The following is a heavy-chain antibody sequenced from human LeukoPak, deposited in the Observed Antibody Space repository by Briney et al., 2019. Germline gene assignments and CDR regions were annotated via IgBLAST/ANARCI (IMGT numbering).Heavy chain of an antibody. D-gene: IGHD1-7*01. CDR2: IYYSGST. CDR3: ARDNWNYGSSMDV. CDR1: GGSISSYY. Sequence: SETLSLTCTVSGGSISSYYWSWIRRPPGKGLEWIGYIYYSGSTNYNPSLKSRVTISVDTSKNQFSLKLSSVTAADTAVYYCARDNWNYGSSMDVWGQGTTVTVSS. J-gene: IGHJ6*02. V-gene: IGHV4-59*01.